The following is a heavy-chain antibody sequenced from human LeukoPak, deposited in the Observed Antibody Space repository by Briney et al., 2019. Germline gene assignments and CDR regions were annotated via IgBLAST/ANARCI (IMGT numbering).Heavy chain of an antibody. CDR1: GFTFNNYA. J-gene: IGHJ4*02. V-gene: IGHV3-23*01. Sequence: PGGSLRLSCVASGFTFNNYAMTWVRQAPGKGLEWVSAISGSGYSTYYADSVKGRFTISRDNSKNTLYLQMNSLRAEDTALYFCAKASAMIVVVSKHFDYWGQGTLVTVSS. CDR2: ISGSGYST. D-gene: IGHD3-22*01. CDR3: AKASAMIVVVSKHFDY.